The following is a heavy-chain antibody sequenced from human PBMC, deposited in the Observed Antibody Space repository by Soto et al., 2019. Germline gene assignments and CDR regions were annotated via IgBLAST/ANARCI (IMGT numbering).Heavy chain of an antibody. J-gene: IGHJ6*02. CDR3: ARDFTDSSGPTLGMGV. CDR2: IYYSGST. Sequence: SETLSLTCTVSGGSISSGGYYWSWIRQHPGKGLEWIGYIYYSGSTYYNPSLKSRVTISVGTSKSQFSLKLSSVTAADTAVYYCARDFTDSSGPTLGMGVWGQGTTVTVSS. V-gene: IGHV4-31*03. CDR1: GGSISSGGYY. D-gene: IGHD6-19*01.